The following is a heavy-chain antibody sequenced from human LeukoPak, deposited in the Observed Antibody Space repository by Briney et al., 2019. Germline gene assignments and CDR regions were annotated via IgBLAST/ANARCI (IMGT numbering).Heavy chain of an antibody. CDR1: GGSIRGYY. CDR3: ARGIEYGYSSGWYFDY. V-gene: IGHV4-59*01. D-gene: IGHD6-19*01. Sequence: SETLSLTCNVSGGSIRGYYWSWIRQPPGKGLEWIGYIYSSGSTNYNPSLTSRVTMSVDTSKNQFSLKVSSVTAADTAVYYCARGIEYGYSSGWYFDYWGQGTLVTVSS. J-gene: IGHJ4*02. CDR2: IYSSGST.